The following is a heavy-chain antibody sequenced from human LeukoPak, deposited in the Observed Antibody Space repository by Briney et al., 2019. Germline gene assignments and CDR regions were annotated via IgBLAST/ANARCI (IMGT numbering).Heavy chain of an antibody. V-gene: IGHV4-4*07. CDR3: AGEKLAFDF. J-gene: IGHJ3*01. CDR1: GDSMTNHY. CDR2: MYSSGST. Sequence: PSETLSLTCSVSGDSMTNHYWNWIRQPAGKGLEWIGRMYSSGSTNYNPSLKSRVTMSIDTSKKQFSLKVTSVTAADTAVYYCAGEKLAFDFRGQGTMVTVSS.